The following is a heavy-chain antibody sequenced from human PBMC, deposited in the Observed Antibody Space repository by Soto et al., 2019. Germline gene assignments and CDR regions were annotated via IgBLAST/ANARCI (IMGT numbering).Heavy chain of an antibody. J-gene: IGHJ4*02. CDR3: ARGRYGDY. Sequence: QVHLVQSGAEVKKPGGSVKVACKCSGYTFTSYGITWVRQAPGQGLEWMGWISAHNGNTDYAQKLQGRVTVTRDTSTSTTYMELRRLRSDETAVYYCARGRYGDYWGQGALVTVSS. V-gene: IGHV1-18*01. CDR2: ISAHNGNT. D-gene: IGHD1-1*01. CDR1: GYTFTSYG.